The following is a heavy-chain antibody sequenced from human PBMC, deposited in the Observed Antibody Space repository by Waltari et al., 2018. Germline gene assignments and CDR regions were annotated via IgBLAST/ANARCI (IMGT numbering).Heavy chain of an antibody. J-gene: IGHJ4*02. D-gene: IGHD4-17*01. CDR2: INKDGNWL. CDR3: VRDTPVTRVDH. V-gene: IGHV3-74*01. CDR1: GFTFSSSW. Sequence: EVQLVESGGGLVQPGRSLRLSCEASGFTFSSSWMHWVRQPPGNGLVWVSRINKDGNWLSSADSVKGRFTISRDDARNTLYLQMHSLRVEETAVYYCVRDTPVTRVDHWGQGTLVTVSS.